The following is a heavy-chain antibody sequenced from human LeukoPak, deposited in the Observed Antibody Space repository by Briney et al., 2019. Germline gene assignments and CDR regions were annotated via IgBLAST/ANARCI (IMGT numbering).Heavy chain of an antibody. CDR1: GFTFSSYD. D-gene: IGHD1-26*01. CDR2: ISSGRTSM. J-gene: IGHJ4*02. CDR3: ARDRGVSGTYADY. Sequence: GGSLRLSCATSGFTFSSYDMNWVRQAPGKGLEWISYISSGRTSMYYAASVKVRFTTSRDHAKNSLFLQMNTLRAEDTAVYYCARDRGVSGTYADYWGQGTLVTVSS. V-gene: IGHV3-48*01.